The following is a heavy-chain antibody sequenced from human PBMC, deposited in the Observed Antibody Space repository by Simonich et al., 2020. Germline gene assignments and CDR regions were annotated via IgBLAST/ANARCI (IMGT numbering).Heavy chain of an antibody. V-gene: IGHV1-2*02. CDR1: GYTFTGYY. CDR3: ARNGLVGILKAFDI. D-gene: IGHD2-21*01. J-gene: IGHJ3*02. Sequence: QVQLVQSGAEVKKPGASVKVSCKASGYTFTGYYMHWVRQAPGQGLEWMGGINPNRGGTNYAQKFQGRVTMTRDTSISTAYRELSRLRSDDTAVYYCARNGLVGILKAFDIWGQGTMVTVSS. CDR2: INPNRGGT.